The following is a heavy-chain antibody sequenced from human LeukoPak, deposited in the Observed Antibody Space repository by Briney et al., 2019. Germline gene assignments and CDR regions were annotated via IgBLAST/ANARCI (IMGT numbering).Heavy chain of an antibody. CDR2: VFHSGTT. V-gene: IGHV4-59*08. CDR3: ARRMATVTGAFDI. D-gene: IGHD5-24*01. Sequence: SETLSLTCNVSGDSLTSHFWSWIRQTPGKGLEWIGYVFHSGTTNYSPSLKSRVTISLDTSKKQFYLRLASVTAADTAVYYCARRMATVTGAFDIWGRGTMVSVSS. CDR1: GDSLTSHF. J-gene: IGHJ3*02.